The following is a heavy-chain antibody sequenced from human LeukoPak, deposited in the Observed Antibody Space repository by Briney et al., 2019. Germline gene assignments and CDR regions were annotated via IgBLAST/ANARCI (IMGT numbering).Heavy chain of an antibody. CDR1: GGSISSYY. J-gene: IGHJ3*02. D-gene: IGHD6-13*01. CDR3: ARGRGQQPYDAFDI. Sequence: PAETLSLTCTVAGGSISSYYWSLIRQPPGKGRDWIGYISYSGSTNYNPSLKSRVTTPVDPSKTQFSLQLSSVTAADTAVYYCARGRGQQPYDAFDIWGQGTMVTVSS. V-gene: IGHV4-59*08. CDR2: ISYSGST.